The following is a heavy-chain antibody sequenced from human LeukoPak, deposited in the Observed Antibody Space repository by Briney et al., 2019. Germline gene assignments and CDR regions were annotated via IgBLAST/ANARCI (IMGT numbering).Heavy chain of an antibody. J-gene: IGHJ4*02. CDR2: IRYDGSNK. Sequence: GGSLRLSCAASGFTFSSYGMHWVRQAPGKGLEWVAFIRYDGSNKYYADSVKGRFTISRDNSKNTLYMQMNSLRAEDTAVYYCSNEHKTAYDIQNYFDYWGQGTLVTVSS. V-gene: IGHV3-30*02. CDR1: GFTFSSYG. CDR3: SNEHKTAYDIQNYFDY. D-gene: IGHD3-9*01.